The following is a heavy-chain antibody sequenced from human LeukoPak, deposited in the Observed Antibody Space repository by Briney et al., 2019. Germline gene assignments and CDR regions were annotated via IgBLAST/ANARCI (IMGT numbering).Heavy chain of an antibody. J-gene: IGHJ3*02. Sequence: GGSLRLSCAASGFTFRTYAMSWVRQAPGKGLEWVAAINGGGGNTNYADSVKGRFTISRDHSRDTLYLQMNSLRVEDMAVYYCARDMTRLIAARSKDAFDIWGQGTMVTVSS. D-gene: IGHD6-6*01. V-gene: IGHV3-23*01. CDR1: GFTFRTYA. CDR3: ARDMTRLIAARSKDAFDI. CDR2: INGGGGNT.